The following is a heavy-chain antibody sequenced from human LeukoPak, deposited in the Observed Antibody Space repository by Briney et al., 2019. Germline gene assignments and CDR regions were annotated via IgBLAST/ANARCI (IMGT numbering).Heavy chain of an antibody. CDR2: INSDGSST. V-gene: IGHV3-74*01. CDR3: ARGYYDSSDYYGPYFDY. J-gene: IGHJ4*02. CDR1: GFTFSTYW. D-gene: IGHD3-22*01. Sequence: PGGSLRLSCAASGFTFSTYWMHGVRQAPGKGLLWVSRINSDGSSTRYADSVKGRFTISRDNAKNTLYLQMNSLRAEDTAVYYCARGYYDSSDYYGPYFDYWGQGTLVTVSS.